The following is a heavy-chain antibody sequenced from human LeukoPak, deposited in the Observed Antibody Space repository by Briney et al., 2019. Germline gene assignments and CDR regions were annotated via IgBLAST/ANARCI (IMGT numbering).Heavy chain of an antibody. Sequence: SETLSLTCTVSGGSISSYYWSWIRQPAGKGLEWIGRIYTSGSTNYNPSLKSRVTMSIDTSKNQFSLKLSSVTAADTAVYYCARDLMTTVTIRYFDYWGQGTLVTVSS. V-gene: IGHV4-4*07. CDR1: GGSISSYY. CDR3: ARDLMTTVTIRYFDY. D-gene: IGHD4-17*01. CDR2: IYTSGST. J-gene: IGHJ4*02.